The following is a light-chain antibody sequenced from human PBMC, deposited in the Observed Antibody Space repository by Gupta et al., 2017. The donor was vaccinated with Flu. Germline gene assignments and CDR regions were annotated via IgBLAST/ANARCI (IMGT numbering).Light chain of an antibody. V-gene: IGLV1-47*01. J-gene: IGLJ1*01. CDR1: SSNIGSNY. CDR2: RNN. CDR3: AAWDDSLSSYV. Sequence: SSNIGSNYVYWYQQLPGTAPKLLIDRNNQRPSGVPDRFSDSKSGTSASLAISGLRSEDEADYYCAAWDDSLSSYVFGTGTRVTVL.